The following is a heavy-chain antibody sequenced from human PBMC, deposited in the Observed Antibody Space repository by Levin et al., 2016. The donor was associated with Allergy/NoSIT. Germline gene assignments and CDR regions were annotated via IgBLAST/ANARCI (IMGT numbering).Heavy chain of an antibody. CDR3: ASGGSSLFDF. J-gene: IGHJ4*02. CDR2: IDPTDSYT. V-gene: IGHV5-10-1*01. D-gene: IGHD6-19*01. CDR1: GNSLTTYW. Sequence: GESLKISCKGSGNSLTTYWITWVRQMPGKGLEWMGRIDPTDSYTNYSPSFQGHVTMSADKSISTAYLQWRSLRTSDTAMYYCASGGSSLFDFWGQGTLVTVSS.